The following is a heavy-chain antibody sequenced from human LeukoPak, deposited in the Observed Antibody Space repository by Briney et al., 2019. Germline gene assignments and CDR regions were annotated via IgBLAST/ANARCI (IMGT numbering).Heavy chain of an antibody. Sequence: GGSLRLSCAASGFIFSDSAMHWVRQASGKGLEWVGRIRSKANNYATTYAASVKGRFTISRDDSKNTAYLQMNSLKIEDTAVYYCTRPCAGDCTDNYWGQGTLVTVSS. D-gene: IGHD2-21*02. V-gene: IGHV3-73*01. J-gene: IGHJ4*02. CDR3: TRPCAGDCTDNY. CDR2: IRSKANNYAT. CDR1: GFIFSDSA.